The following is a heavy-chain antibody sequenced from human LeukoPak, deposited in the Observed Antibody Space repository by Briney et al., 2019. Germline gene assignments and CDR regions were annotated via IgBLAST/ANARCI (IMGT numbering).Heavy chain of an antibody. J-gene: IGHJ4*02. CDR2: ISYDGSNK. V-gene: IGHV3-30*18. D-gene: IGHD5-24*01. CDR3: AKVQEMDTILPPFHY. Sequence: GRSLRLSCAASRFTFSNYGMHWVRQAPGKGLEWVAIISYDGSNKYYADSVKGRFTISRDNSKNTLYLQVNSLRAADTAIYYCAKVQEMDTILPPFHYWGQGTLVTVSS. CDR1: RFTFSNYG.